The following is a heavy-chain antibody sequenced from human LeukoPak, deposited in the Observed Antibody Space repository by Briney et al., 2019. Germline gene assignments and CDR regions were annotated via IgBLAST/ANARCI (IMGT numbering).Heavy chain of an antibody. D-gene: IGHD3-22*01. CDR2: INPNSGGT. Sequence: ASVKVSCKASGYTFTGYYMHWVRQAPGQGLEWMGRINPNSGGTNYAQKLQGRVTMTTDTSTSTAYMELRSLRSDDTAVYYCARDPKMHYYDSSGYYPFDYWGQGTLVTVSS. V-gene: IGHV1-2*06. CDR3: ARDPKMHYYDSSGYYPFDY. CDR1: GYTFTGYY. J-gene: IGHJ4*02.